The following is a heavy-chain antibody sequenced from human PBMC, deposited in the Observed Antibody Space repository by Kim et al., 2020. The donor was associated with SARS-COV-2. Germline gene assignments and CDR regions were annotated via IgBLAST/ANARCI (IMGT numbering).Heavy chain of an antibody. CDR2: ISAYNGNT. CDR1: GYTFTSYG. J-gene: IGHJ3*02. CDR3: ARVWTEGFWSGYPDAFDI. Sequence: ASVKVSCKASGYTFTSYGISWVRQAPGQGLEWMGWISAYNGNTNYAQKLQGRVTMTTDTSTSTAYMELRSLRSDDTAVYYCARVWTEGFWSGYPDAFDIWGQGTMVTVSS. D-gene: IGHD3-3*01. V-gene: IGHV1-18*01.